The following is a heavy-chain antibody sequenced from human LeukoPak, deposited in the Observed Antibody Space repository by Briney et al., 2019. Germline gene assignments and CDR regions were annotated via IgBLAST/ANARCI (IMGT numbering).Heavy chain of an antibody. V-gene: IGHV4-34*10. J-gene: IGHJ6*02. D-gene: IGHD3-16*02. CDR3: ARVLRYLYWTVDV. Sequence: SETLSLTCAVYGGSFSGYYWSWIRQSPGKGLEWIGEVTHSGITNSNASLKSQVTMSVDMSKNQFSLKMTSVTAADTAVYYCARVLRYLYWTVDVWSQGTAITVSS. CDR2: VTHSGIT. CDR1: GGSFSGYY.